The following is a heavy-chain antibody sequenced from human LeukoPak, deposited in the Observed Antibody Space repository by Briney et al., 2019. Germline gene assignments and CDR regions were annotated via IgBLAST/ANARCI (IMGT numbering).Heavy chain of an antibody. CDR1: GGSISSSSYY. CDR3: ARATDYGDYRFDY. V-gene: IGHV4-39*07. J-gene: IGHJ4*02. Sequence: PSETLSLTCTVSGGSISSSSYYWGWIRQPPGKGLEWIGSIYYSGSTYYNPSLKSRVTISVDTSKNQFSLKLSSVTAADTAVYYCARATDYGDYRFDYWGQGTLVTVSS. D-gene: IGHD4-17*01. CDR2: IYYSGST.